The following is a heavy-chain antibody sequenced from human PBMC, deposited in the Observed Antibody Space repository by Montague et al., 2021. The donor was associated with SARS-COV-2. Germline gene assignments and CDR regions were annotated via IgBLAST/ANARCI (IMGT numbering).Heavy chain of an antibody. Sequence: SETLSLTCTFSGASRSTKNYYWGWIRQPPGKGLEWIGSISYSATSYSNPSLKSRVTMSVGTSRSQLSLNLSSVTVADTAVYYCARLGITLGGVIVIRYYFDFWGQGTLVTVSS. CDR3: ARLGITLGGVIVIRYYFDF. V-gene: IGHV4-39*01. J-gene: IGHJ4*02. CDR2: ISYSATS. CDR1: GASRSTKNYY. D-gene: IGHD3-16*02.